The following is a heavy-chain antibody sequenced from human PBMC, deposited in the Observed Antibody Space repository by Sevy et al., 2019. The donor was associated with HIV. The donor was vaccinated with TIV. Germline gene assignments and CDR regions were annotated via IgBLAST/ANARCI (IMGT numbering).Heavy chain of an antibody. V-gene: IGHV4-38-2*01. J-gene: IGHJ4*02. CDR2: IYHVGST. Sequence: SETLSLTCAVSGYSISSGYYWGWVRQSPGKGLEWIGSIYHVGSTYYNPSLRGRVTISLDTSKNQFSLKLTSVTAADTALYYCARRGSGSGEDYFDYWGQEDYFDYWGQGTLVTVSS. D-gene: IGHD4-17*01. CDR3: ARRGSGSGEDYFDYWGQEDYFDY. CDR1: GYSISSGYY.